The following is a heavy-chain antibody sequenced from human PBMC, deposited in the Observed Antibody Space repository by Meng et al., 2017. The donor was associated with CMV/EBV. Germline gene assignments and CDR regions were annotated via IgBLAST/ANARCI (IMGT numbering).Heavy chain of an antibody. V-gene: IGHV3-20*04. D-gene: IGHD3-3*01. CDR2: MNWNGDGT. CDR1: GFAFRGHG. CDR3: TRAAYYDFWSGYQNQADAFDI. Sequence: GESLKISCAASGFAFRGHGMTWVRQAPGKGLEWVAGMNWNGDGTGYADSVKGRFTISRDNAKNSLYLQMNSLRAEDTAVYYCTRAAYYDFWSGYQNQADAFDIWGQGTVVTVSS. J-gene: IGHJ3*02.